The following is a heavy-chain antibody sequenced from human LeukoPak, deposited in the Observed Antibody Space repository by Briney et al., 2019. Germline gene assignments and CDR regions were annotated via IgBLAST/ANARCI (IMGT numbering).Heavy chain of an antibody. CDR1: GYTFTSYG. Sequence: GASVKVSCKASGYTFTSYGISWVRQAPGQGLEWMGWISAYNGNTNYAQKLQGRVTMTRDTSISTAYMELSRLRSDDTAVYYCARLELGPAADMTNWGQGTLVTVSS. CDR2: ISAYNGNT. J-gene: IGHJ4*02. CDR3: ARLELGPAADMTN. V-gene: IGHV1-18*01. D-gene: IGHD6-13*01.